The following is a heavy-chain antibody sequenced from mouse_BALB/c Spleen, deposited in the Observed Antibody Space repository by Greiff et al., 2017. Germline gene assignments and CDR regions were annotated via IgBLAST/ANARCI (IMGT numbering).Heavy chain of an antibody. D-gene: IGHD2-1*01. CDR1: GYTFSSYW. J-gene: IGHJ3*01. Sequence: VQLQQSGAELMKPGASVKISCKATGYTFSSYWIEWVKQRPGHGLEWIGEILPGSGSTNYNEKFKGKATFTADTSSNTAYMQLSSLTSEDSAVYYCARKAYGNWFAYRGQGTLVTVSA. CDR2: ILPGSGST. V-gene: IGHV1-9*01. CDR3: ARKAYGNWFAY.